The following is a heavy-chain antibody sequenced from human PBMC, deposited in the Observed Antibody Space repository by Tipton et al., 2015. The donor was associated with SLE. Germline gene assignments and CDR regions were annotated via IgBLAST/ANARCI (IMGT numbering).Heavy chain of an antibody. CDR1: GDSISSHY. CDR3: ARDRGY. V-gene: IGHV4-59*11. Sequence: TLSLTCTVSGDSISSHYWSWIRQPPGKGLEWIGYIHYSGSTKYTPSLKSRVTMSVDTSKNQFSLKLNSVTAADTAVYYCARDRGYWGQGTLVTVSS. D-gene: IGHD3-16*01. CDR2: IHYSGST. J-gene: IGHJ4*02.